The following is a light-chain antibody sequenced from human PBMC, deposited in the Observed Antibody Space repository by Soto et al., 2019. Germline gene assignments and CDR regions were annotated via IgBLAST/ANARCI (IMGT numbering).Light chain of an antibody. CDR3: QQYVSYPWA. CDR1: QTVTNSF. Sequence: EIVLAQSPGTLSLSPCERATLSARASQTVTNSFLAWYQQKPGQAPRFLIYGASRRATGIPDRFTGSGSGTDFTLTISRLEPEDFAVYYCQQYVSYPWAFGEGTKVDIK. CDR2: GAS. J-gene: IGKJ4*01. V-gene: IGKV3-20*01.